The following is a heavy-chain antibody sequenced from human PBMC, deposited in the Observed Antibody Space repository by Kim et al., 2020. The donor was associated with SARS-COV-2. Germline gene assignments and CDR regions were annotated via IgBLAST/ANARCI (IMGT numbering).Heavy chain of an antibody. CDR2: ISGDGGST. J-gene: IGHJ6*02. CDR1: GFTFDDYA. Sequence: GGSLRLSCAASGFTFDDYAMHWVRQAPGKGLEWVSLISGDGGSTYYADSVKGRFTISRDNSKNSLYLQMNSLRTEDTALYYCAKDAHGEYYDFWSGSYYYGMDVWGQGTTVTVSS. D-gene: IGHD3-3*01. V-gene: IGHV3-43*02. CDR3: AKDAHGEYYDFWSGSYYYGMDV.